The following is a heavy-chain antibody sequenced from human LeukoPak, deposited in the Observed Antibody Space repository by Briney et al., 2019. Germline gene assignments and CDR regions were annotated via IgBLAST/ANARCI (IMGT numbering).Heavy chain of an antibody. CDR1: RYTFTSNY. Sequence: ASVKVSCKASRYTFTSNYIHWVRQAPGQGLEWMGMIYPRDGSTSYAQKFQGRVTVTRDTSTSTVHMELSGLRSEDTAVYYCARDQEGFDYWGQGTLVTVSS. V-gene: IGHV1-46*01. CDR2: IYPRDGST. J-gene: IGHJ4*02. CDR3: ARDQEGFDY.